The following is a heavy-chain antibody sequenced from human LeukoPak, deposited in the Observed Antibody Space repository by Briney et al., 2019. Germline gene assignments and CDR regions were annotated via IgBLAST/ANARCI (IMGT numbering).Heavy chain of an antibody. V-gene: IGHV3-15*01. D-gene: IGHD3-10*01. CDR1: GFTFSSYA. Sequence: GGSLRLSCAASGFTFSSYAMSWVRQAPGKGLEWVGRIKSKTDGGTTDYAAPVKGRFTISRDDSKNTLYLQMNSLKTEDTAVYYCTTPLLLWFGELFKGFGYWGQGTLVTVSS. J-gene: IGHJ4*02. CDR2: IKSKTDGGTT. CDR3: TTPLLLWFGELFKGFGY.